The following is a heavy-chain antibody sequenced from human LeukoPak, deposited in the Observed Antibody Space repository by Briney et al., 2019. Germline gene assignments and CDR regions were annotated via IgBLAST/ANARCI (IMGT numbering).Heavy chain of an antibody. D-gene: IGHD5-24*01. CDR2: IKSDGST. Sequence: PGGSLRLSCAASGFTFSSYWMHWVRQTPGKGLVWVSRIKSDGSTIYADSVKGRFTISRDNVRNTLYLQMNSLRAEDTAVYFCAKGDKMTWRRTYNRFDPWGQGTLVTVSS. V-gene: IGHV3-74*01. J-gene: IGHJ5*02. CDR1: GFTFSSYW. CDR3: AKGDKMTWRRTYNRFDP.